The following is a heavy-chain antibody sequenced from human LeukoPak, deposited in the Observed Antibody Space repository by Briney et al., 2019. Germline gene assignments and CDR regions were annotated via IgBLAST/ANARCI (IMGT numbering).Heavy chain of an antibody. CDR2: VKQDGSGK. CDR3: ARAYSGYDPTPDYYFDY. J-gene: IGHJ4*02. CDR1: GFTLSSYW. D-gene: IGHD5-12*01. V-gene: IGHV3-7*04. Sequence: GGSLRLSCAASGFTLSSYWMSWVRQAPGKGLEWVANVKQDGSGKYYVDSVKGRFTISRDNAKNSLSLQMNSLRAEDTAVYYCARAYSGYDPTPDYYFDYWGQGTLVTVSS.